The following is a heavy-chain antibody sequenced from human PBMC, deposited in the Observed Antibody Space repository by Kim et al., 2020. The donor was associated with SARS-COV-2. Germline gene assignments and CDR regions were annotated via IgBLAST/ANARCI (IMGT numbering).Heavy chain of an antibody. CDR3: ARDRKTTVTIFGVVIIFGGMDV. CDR2: ISSSGSTI. D-gene: IGHD3-3*01. Sequence: GGSLRLSCAASGFTFSDYYMSWIRQAPGKGLEWVSYISSSGSTIYYADSVKGRFTISRDNAKNSLYLQMNSLRAEDTAVYYCARDRKTTVTIFGVVIIFGGMDVWGQGTTVTVSS. J-gene: IGHJ6*02. CDR1: GFTFSDYY. V-gene: IGHV3-11*01.